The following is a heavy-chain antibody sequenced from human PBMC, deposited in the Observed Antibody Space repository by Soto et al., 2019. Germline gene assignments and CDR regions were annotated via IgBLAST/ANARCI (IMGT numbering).Heavy chain of an antibody. V-gene: IGHV4-31*03. D-gene: IGHD2-2*01. CDR1: GGSINSGGYY. CDR3: ASIVVPAAPFDY. CDR2: IYYSGST. Sequence: PSETLSLTCTVSGGSINSGGYYWNWIRQHPGKGLEWIGYIYYSGSTYYNPSLKSRVTISVDTSKNQFSLKLSSVTAADTAVYYCASIVVPAAPFDYWGQGTLVTVSS. J-gene: IGHJ4*02.